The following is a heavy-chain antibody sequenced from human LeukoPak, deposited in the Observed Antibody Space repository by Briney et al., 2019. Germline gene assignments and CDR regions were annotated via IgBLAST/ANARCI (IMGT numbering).Heavy chain of an antibody. J-gene: IGHJ5*02. V-gene: IGHV4-34*01. Sequence: PSETLSLTCAVYGGSFSGYYWSWIRQPPGKGLEWIGEINHSGSTNYNPSLKSRVTISVDTSKNQFSLKLSSVTAADTAVYYCARSYSSARHSGYDSRRMVGWFDPWGQGTLVTVSS. D-gene: IGHD5-12*01. CDR3: ARSYSSARHSGYDSRRMVGWFDP. CDR1: GGSFSGYY. CDR2: INHSGST.